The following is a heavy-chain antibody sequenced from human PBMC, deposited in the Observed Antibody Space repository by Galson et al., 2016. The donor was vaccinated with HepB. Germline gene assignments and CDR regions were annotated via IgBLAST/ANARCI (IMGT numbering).Heavy chain of an antibody. Sequence: CAISGDSVSSNSDAWNWIRQSPSRGLEWLGRTYYRSKWYNDYAVSVKSRIIVNPDTSKNQFSLQLNSVTPEDTAVYYCVEQRKGAPYGMDVWGQGTTVTVSS. CDR2: TYYRSKWYN. J-gene: IGHJ6*02. V-gene: IGHV6-1*01. D-gene: IGHD1/OR15-1a*01. CDR1: GDSVSSNSDA. CDR3: VEQRKGAPYGMDV.